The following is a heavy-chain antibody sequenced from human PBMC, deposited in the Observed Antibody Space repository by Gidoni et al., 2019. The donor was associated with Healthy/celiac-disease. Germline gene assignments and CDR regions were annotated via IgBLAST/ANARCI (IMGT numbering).Heavy chain of an antibody. CDR2: IIPIFGTA. D-gene: IGHD3-3*01. V-gene: IGHV1-69*01. CDR3: ALTQDDFWSGYIGAGLIVSMDV. CDR1: GGTFSSYA. J-gene: IGHJ6*03. Sequence: QVQLVQSGAEVKKPGSSVKVSCKASGGTFSSYAISWVRQAPGQGLEWMGGIIPIFGTANYAQKFQGRVTITADESTSTAFMELSSLRSEDTAVYYCALTQDDFWSGYIGAGLIVSMDVWGKGTTVTVSS.